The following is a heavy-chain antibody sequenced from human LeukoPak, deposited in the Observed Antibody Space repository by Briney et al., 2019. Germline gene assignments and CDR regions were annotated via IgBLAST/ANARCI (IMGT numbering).Heavy chain of an antibody. CDR1: GFTFSSYA. Sequence: PGRSLRLSCAASGFTFSSYAMHWVRQAPGKGLEWVAVISYDGSNKYYADSVKGRFTISRDNSKNTLYLQMNSLRAEYTAVYYCARDLTGTTNYWGQGTLVTVSS. J-gene: IGHJ4*02. CDR2: ISYDGSNK. V-gene: IGHV3-30-3*01. CDR3: ARDLTGTTNY. D-gene: IGHD1-7*01.